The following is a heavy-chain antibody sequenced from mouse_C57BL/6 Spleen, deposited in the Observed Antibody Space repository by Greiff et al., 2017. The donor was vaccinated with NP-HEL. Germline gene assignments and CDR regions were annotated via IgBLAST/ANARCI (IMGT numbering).Heavy chain of an antibody. CDR1: GYTFTDYE. CDR3: TRSAYYSNYSDY. J-gene: IGHJ2*01. V-gene: IGHV1-15*01. D-gene: IGHD2-5*01. Sequence: QVQLQQSGAELVRPGASVTLSCKASGYTFTDYEMHWVKQTPVHGLEWIGAIDPETGGTAYNQKFKGKAILTADKSSSTAYMALRSLTSEDSAVYYCTRSAYYSNYSDYWGQGTTLTVSS. CDR2: IDPETGGT.